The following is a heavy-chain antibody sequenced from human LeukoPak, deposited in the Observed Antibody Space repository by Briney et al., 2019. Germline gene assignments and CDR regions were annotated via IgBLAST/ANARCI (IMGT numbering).Heavy chain of an antibody. CDR1: GGSFSGYY. CDR3: ARETLTISRWFDP. V-gene: IGHV4-34*01. CDR2: INHSGST. D-gene: IGHD4-17*01. J-gene: IGHJ5*02. Sequence: SETLSLTCAVYGGSFSGYYWSWIRQPPGKGLEWIGEINHSGSTNYNPSLKSRVTISVDTSKNQFSLKLSSVTAADTAVYYCARETLTISRWFDPWGQGTLVTVSS.